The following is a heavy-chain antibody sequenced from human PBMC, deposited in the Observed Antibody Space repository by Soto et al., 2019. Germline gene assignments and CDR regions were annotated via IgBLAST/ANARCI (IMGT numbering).Heavy chain of an antibody. J-gene: IGHJ4*02. Sequence: QVQLQESGPGLVKPSETLSLTCTVSGGSIRDYYWVWIRQPPGKGLEWIGSIFYTGSTDYNPSLKRLASISLAPSQNQFSLNLGSVTAADTPVYYCARVNRGAFDYWGQGALVTVSS. CDR2: IFYTGST. V-gene: IGHV4-59*01. CDR1: GGSIRDYY. CDR3: ARVNRGAFDY.